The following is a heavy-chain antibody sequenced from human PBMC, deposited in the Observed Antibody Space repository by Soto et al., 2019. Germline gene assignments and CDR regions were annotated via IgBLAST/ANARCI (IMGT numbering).Heavy chain of an antibody. CDR3: ARGVRRYSSGWQYDY. D-gene: IGHD6-19*01. Sequence: PSETLSLTCAVYGGSFSGYYWSWIRQPPGKGLEWIGEINHSGSTNYNPSLKSRVTISVDTSKNQFSLKLSSVTAADTPVYYCARGVRRYSSGWQYDYWGQGTLVTVSS. CDR2: INHSGST. CDR1: GGSFSGYY. V-gene: IGHV4-34*01. J-gene: IGHJ4*02.